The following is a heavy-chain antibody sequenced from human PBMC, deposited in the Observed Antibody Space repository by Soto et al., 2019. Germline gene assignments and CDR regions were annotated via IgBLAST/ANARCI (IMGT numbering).Heavy chain of an antibody. D-gene: IGHD2-21*01. CDR3: ARQASYWFDP. J-gene: IGHJ5*02. CDR2: IDPSDSYI. V-gene: IGHV5-10-1*01. Sequence: GESLKISCKESEYIFTTYYINCLRQMPGKGLEWMGRIDPSDSYINYSPSFQGHVTFSVDKSITTAYLQWNSLKASDTAMYYCARQASYWFDPWGQGTLVTVSS. CDR1: EYIFTTYY.